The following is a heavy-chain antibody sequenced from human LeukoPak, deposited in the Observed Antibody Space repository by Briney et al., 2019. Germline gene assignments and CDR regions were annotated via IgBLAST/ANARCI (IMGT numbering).Heavy chain of an antibody. V-gene: IGHV3-30*04. D-gene: IGHD3-10*01. J-gene: IGHJ3*02. Sequence: GGSLRLSCAASGFTFSTYAMHWVRQAPGKGLEWVAVVSYDGRNKYYSDSVKGRFTIARDNTKNTLYLQMNSLRAEDTAVYYCAKDRSYYGSGTDPPPDAFDIWGQGTMVTVSS. CDR2: VSYDGRNK. CDR3: AKDRSYYGSGTDPPPDAFDI. CDR1: GFTFSTYA.